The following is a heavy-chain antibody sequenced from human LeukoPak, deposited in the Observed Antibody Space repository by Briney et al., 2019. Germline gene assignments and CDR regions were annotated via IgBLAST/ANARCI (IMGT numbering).Heavy chain of an antibody. V-gene: IGHV3-30*02. J-gene: IGHJ4*02. CDR2: IRYDGSNK. CDR3: AKHQDTAMTLVGFRTLGYFDY. Sequence: GGSLRLSCAASGFTFSSYGMHWVRQAPGKGLEWVAFIRYDGSNKYYADSVKGRFTISRDNSKNTLYLQMNSLRAEDTAVYYCAKHQDTAMTLVGFRTLGYFDYWGQGTLVTVSS. D-gene: IGHD5-18*01. CDR1: GFTFSSYG.